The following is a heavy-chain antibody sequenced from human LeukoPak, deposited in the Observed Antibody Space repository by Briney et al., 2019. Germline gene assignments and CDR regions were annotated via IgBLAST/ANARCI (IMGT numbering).Heavy chain of an antibody. CDR1: GGSISSYY. D-gene: IGHD6-13*01. J-gene: IGHJ6*03. CDR2: IYYSGST. CDR3: ARTMYSSSWEYYYYYYMDV. Sequence: SKTLSLTCTVSGGSISSYYWSWIRQPPGKGLEWIGYIYYSGSTNYNPSLKSRVTISVDTSKNQFSLKLSSVTAADTAVYYCARTMYSSSWEYYYYYYMDVWGKGTTVTVSS. V-gene: IGHV4-59*01.